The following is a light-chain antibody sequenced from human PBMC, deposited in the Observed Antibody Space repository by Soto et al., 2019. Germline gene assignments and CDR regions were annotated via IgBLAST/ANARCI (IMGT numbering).Light chain of an antibody. J-gene: IGLJ2*01. Sequence: QSALTQPASVSGSPGQSITISCTGTSSDVGSYNLVSWYQQHPGKAPKLMIYEGSKRPSGVSNRFSGSKSGNTASLTISGLQAEDEAHYYCSSYAGSSTFVVFGGGTKLTVL. CDR1: SSDVGSYNL. CDR3: SSYAGSSTFVV. V-gene: IGLV2-23*03. CDR2: EGS.